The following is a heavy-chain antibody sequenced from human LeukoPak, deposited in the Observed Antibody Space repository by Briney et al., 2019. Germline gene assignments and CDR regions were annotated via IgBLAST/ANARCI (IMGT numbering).Heavy chain of an antibody. CDR2: IYHSGST. CDR1: SGSFSGYY. V-gene: IGHV4-34*01. D-gene: IGHD3-10*01. J-gene: IGHJ4*02. CDR3: ARRFATMVRGVVLDF. Sequence: PSETLSLTCAVYSGSFSGYYWSWIRQPPGKGLEWIGEIYHSGSTNYNPSLKSRVTISVDTSKNQFSLKLNSVTAADTAVYYCARRFATMVRGVVLDFWGQGTLVTVSS.